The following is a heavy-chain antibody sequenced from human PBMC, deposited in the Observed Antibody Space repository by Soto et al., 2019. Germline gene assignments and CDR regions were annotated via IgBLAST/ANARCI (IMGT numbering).Heavy chain of an antibody. CDR2: ISYDGSNK. CDR3: ARSGSYSSSWYLEYYFDY. D-gene: IGHD6-13*01. J-gene: IGHJ4*02. Sequence: PGGSLRLSCAASGFTFSSYAMHWVRQAPGKGLEWVAVISYDGSNKYYADSVKGRFTISRDNSKNTLYLQMNSLRAEDTAVYYCARSGSYSSSWYLEYYFDYWGQGTLVTVSS. V-gene: IGHV3-30-3*01. CDR1: GFTFSSYA.